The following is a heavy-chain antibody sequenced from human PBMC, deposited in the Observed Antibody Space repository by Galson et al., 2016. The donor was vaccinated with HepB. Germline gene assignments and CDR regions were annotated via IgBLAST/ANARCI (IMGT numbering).Heavy chain of an antibody. D-gene: IGHD2-2*01. CDR3: ARAAVVPGARMVFDP. CDR1: GASINSSNW. J-gene: IGHJ5*02. Sequence: ETLSLTCTVSGASINSSNWWTWVRQAPGRGLEWIGEIYHTGTSNNNPFLSSRFTLSIDKSRNQFSLNLTSATAADPAVYYCARAAVVPGARMVFDPWGQGTLVTVSS. CDR2: IYHTGTS. V-gene: IGHV4-4*02.